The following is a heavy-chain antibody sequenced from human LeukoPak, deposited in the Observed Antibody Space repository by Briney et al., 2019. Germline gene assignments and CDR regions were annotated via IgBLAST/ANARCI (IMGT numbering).Heavy chain of an antibody. J-gene: IGHJ5*02. CDR2: IIPFFGTA. D-gene: IGHD3-22*01. CDR3: ARDRDSSGYYYGRNWFDP. V-gene: IGHV1-69*13. CDR1: GGTFSSCA. Sequence: SVKVSCKASGGTFSSCAISWVQQAPGQGLEWMGGIIPFFGTANYAYKFQGRVTITADESTSTGYMELSRLRSEDTAVYYCARDRDSSGYYYGRNWFDPWGQGTLVTASS.